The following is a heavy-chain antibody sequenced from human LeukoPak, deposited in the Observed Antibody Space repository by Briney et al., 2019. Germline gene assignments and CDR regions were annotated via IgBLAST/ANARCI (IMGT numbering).Heavy chain of an antibody. V-gene: IGHV1-18*01. CDR3: ARGGLKWELLPARARKSYYFNY. CDR1: GGTFSSYA. D-gene: IGHD1-26*01. J-gene: IGHJ4*02. CDR2: ISAYNGNT. Sequence: GASVKVSCKASGGTFSSYAISWVRQAPGQGLEWMGWISAYNGNTNYAQKLQGRVTMTTDTSTSTAYMELRSLRSEDTAVYYCARGGLKWELLPARARKSYYFNYWGQGTLVTVSS.